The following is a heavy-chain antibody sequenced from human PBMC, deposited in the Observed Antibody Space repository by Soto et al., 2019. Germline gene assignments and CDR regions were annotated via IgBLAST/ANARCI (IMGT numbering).Heavy chain of an antibody. CDR1: GFTFSSYS. Sequence: PGGSLRLSCAASGFTFSSYSRNWVRQAPGKGLEWVSSISSSSSYIYYADSVKGRFTISRDNAKNSLYLQMNSLRAEDTAVYYCARVELGYCSGGSCYSTGYYYYYMDVWGKGTTVTVSS. CDR3: ARVELGYCSGGSCYSTGYYYYYMDV. CDR2: ISSSSSYI. J-gene: IGHJ6*03. V-gene: IGHV3-21*01. D-gene: IGHD2-15*01.